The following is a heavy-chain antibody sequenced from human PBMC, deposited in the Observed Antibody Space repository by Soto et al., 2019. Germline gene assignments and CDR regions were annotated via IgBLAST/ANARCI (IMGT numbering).Heavy chain of an antibody. V-gene: IGHV5-51*01. CDR1: GYNFPTYW. D-gene: IGHD3-10*01. CDR3: ARSYGAGNYYNGHAY. Sequence: PGESLKISCKGSGYNFPTYWIGWVRQMPGKGLEWMGIIYPGDSDTRYSPSFQGQVTISADKSISTAYLQWSSLKASDTAMYYCARSYGAGNYYNGHAYWARRTLVTVAS. CDR2: IYPGDSDT. J-gene: IGHJ4*02.